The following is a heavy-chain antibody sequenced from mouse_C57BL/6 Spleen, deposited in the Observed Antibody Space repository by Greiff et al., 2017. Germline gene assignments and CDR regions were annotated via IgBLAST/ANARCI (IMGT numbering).Heavy chain of an antibody. D-gene: IGHD3-2*02. CDR1: GFSLTSYG. Sequence: VMLVESGPGLVAPSQSLSITCTVSGFSLTSYGVHWVRQPPGKGLEWLVVIWSDGSTTYNSALKSRLSISKDNSKSQVFLKMNSLQTDDTAMYYCARHFGSSGPYFDYWGQGTTLTVSS. J-gene: IGHJ2*01. CDR2: IWSDGST. CDR3: ARHFGSSGPYFDY. V-gene: IGHV2-6-1*01.